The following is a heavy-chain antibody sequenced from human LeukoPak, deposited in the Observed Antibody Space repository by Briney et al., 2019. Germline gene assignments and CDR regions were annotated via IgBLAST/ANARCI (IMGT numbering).Heavy chain of an antibody. CDR2: IYWDDEK. Sequence: SGPTLVNPTQTLTLTCTFSGFSLSTTRVGVALIRQPPGKALEWLALIYWDDEKPYSPSLKGRLTITKDTSKNQVVLTMTNMDPVDTATYYCAHTTPLGGTQYYFDYWGQGTLVTVSS. V-gene: IGHV2-5*02. CDR1: GFSLSTTRVG. CDR3: AHTTPLGGTQYYFDY. D-gene: IGHD1-26*01. J-gene: IGHJ4*02.